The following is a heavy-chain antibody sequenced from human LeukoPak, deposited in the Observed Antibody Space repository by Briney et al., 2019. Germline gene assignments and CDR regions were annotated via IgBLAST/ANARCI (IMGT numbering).Heavy chain of an antibody. CDR2: INAASGGT. Sequence: ASVKVSCKASGDTFIAYYMHWVRQAPGQGLEWMGWINAASGGTLYAQNFQGRVTMTRDTSISTAYMELSRLRSDDTAVYYCARAAAADYYYYYYMDVWGKGTTVTVSS. CDR1: GDTFIAYY. V-gene: IGHV1-2*02. D-gene: IGHD6-13*01. J-gene: IGHJ6*03. CDR3: ARAAAADYYYYYYMDV.